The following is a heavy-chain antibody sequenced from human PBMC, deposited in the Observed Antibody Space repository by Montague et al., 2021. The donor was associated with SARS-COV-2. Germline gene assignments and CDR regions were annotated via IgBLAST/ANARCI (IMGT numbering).Heavy chain of an antibody. Sequence: RRLSFAASGFTFSNYEMHWVRQAPGKGLEWLSYISTSGSLIYYADSVKGRSTISRDNAKNALYLQLDSLTAADTAVYYCARDGDSSYYDSLTGFYQYFEYWGQGTLVTVSS. CDR3: ARDGDSSYYDSLTGFYQYFEY. D-gene: IGHD3-9*01. CDR1: GFTFSNYE. J-gene: IGHJ4*02. V-gene: IGHV3-48*03. CDR2: ISTSGSLI.